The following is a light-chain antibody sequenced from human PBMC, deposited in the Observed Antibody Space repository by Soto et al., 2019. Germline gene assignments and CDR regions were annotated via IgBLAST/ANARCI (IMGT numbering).Light chain of an antibody. CDR1: QSVSSSY. CDR2: GAS. Sequence: PGGKVTPFRMARQSVSSSYLTWYQQKPGQAPRLLIYGASTRATSIPARFSGSGSGTDFTLTISSLQPEDFAVYYCQQDYNLPWTFGQGTKVDIK. V-gene: IGKV3D-7*01. CDR3: QQDYNLPWT. J-gene: IGKJ1*01.